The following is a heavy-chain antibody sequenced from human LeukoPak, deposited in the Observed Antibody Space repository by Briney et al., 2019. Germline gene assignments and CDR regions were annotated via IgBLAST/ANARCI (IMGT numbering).Heavy chain of an antibody. CDR1: GGSVSSESYY. D-gene: IGHD5-24*01. CDR2: IYYSGST. Sequence: SETLSLTCTVSGGSVSSESYYWSWIRQPPGKGLEWLGYIYYSGSTNYNPSLKSRVTISVDTSKNQFSLKLSSVTAADTAVYYCARSLKRWLQLDYWGQGTLVTVSS. J-gene: IGHJ4*02. CDR3: ARSLKRWLQLDY. V-gene: IGHV4-61*01.